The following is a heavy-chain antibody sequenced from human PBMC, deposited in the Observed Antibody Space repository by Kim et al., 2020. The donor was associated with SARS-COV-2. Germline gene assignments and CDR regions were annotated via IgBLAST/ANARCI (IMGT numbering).Heavy chain of an antibody. J-gene: IGHJ4*02. Sequence: ASVKVSCRASGYTFSNYDITWVRLATVPFPEWIGCLNPHSPNTAIAQKFQGRVTMTRNSSISTAYMELGSLTSEDTAVYYCARAPSFQTFLDYWGQGTLVTVSS. D-gene: IGHD3-16*01. CDR3: ARAPSFQTFLDY. CDR2: LNPHSPNT. CDR1: GYTFSNYD. V-gene: IGHV1-8*01.